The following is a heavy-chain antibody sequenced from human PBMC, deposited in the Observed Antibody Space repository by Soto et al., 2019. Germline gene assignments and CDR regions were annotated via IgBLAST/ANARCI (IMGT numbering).Heavy chain of an antibody. CDR3: ARAYSGRLPRRADYYYAMDV. CDR1: GFSFSTYD. J-gene: IGHJ6*02. V-gene: IGHV3-13*05. Sequence: GGSLRLSCAASGFSFSTYDMHWVRQVSGKGLEWVSAIGSADDPYYLGSVKGRFTISRENAKNSLYLQMNSLRTGDTAVYYCARAYSGRLPRRADYYYAMDVWGLGTTVTVSS. D-gene: IGHD2-15*01. CDR2: IGSADDP.